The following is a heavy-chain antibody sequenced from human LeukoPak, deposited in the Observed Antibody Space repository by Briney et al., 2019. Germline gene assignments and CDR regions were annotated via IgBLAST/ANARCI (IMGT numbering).Heavy chain of an antibody. D-gene: IGHD3-22*01. J-gene: IGHJ4*02. V-gene: IGHV3-66*01. CDR3: AREGSSGHFAY. CDR2: IYSGGST. CDR1: GFTVSSNY. Sequence: GGSLRLSCAASGFTVSSNYMSWVRQAPGKGLEWVSVIYSGGSTDYADSVKGRFTIPRDNSKNTLYLQMNSLRAEDTAVYYCAREGSSGHFAYWGQGTLVTVSS.